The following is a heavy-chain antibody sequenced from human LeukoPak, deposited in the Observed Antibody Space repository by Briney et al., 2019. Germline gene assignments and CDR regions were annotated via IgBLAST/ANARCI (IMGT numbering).Heavy chain of an antibody. CDR2: ISPYKDTP. CDR1: GYTFNGYG. Sequence: ASVKVSCKASGYTFNGYGINWVRQAPGQGLEWLGWISPYKDTPYYTQQVQGRVTLTIDTSTSTAHMELRSLRSDDTAVYYCAGADGGYYYYYMDVWGKGTTVTVSS. V-gene: IGHV1-18*01. CDR3: AGADGGYYYYYMDV. D-gene: IGHD3-10*01. J-gene: IGHJ6*03.